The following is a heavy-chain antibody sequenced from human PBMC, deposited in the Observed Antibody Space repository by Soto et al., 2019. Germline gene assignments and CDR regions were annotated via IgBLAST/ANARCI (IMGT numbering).Heavy chain of an antibody. Sequence: SETLSLTCTVSGGSISSSSYYWGWIRQPPGKGLEWIGSIYYSGSTYYNPSLKSRVTISVDTSKNQFSLKLSSVTAADTAVYYCAENNLGNWNDPGKTRHYYYYYGMDVWGQGTTVTVSS. CDR2: IYYSGST. D-gene: IGHD1-1*01. CDR3: AENNLGNWNDPGKTRHYYYYYGMDV. J-gene: IGHJ6*02. V-gene: IGHV4-39*01. CDR1: GGSISSSSYY.